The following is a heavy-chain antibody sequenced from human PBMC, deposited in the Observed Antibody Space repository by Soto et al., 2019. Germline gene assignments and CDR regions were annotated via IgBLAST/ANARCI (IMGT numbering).Heavy chain of an antibody. CDR3: ARGNWKYGYFDY. J-gene: IGHJ4*02. CDR2: IWYDGSYK. CDR1: GFTFSSSG. Sequence: QVQVVESGGGVVQPGRSLRLSCAASGFTFSSSGMHWVRQAPGKGLQWLAVIWYDGSYKYNADSVKGRFTISRDNSKNMLYLQMNSLRAEDTAVYYCARGNWKYGYFDYWGQGTLVTVS. D-gene: IGHD1-7*01. V-gene: IGHV3-33*01.